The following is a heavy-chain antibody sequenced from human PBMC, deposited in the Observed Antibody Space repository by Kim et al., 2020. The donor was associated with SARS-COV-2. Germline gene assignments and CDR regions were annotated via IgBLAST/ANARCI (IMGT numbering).Heavy chain of an antibody. V-gene: IGHV3-30*03. CDR3: AGVGIFGVVGYYYYYGMDV. CDR2: ISYDGSNK. J-gene: IGHJ6*02. Sequence: GGSLRLSCAASGFTFSSYGMHWVRQAPGKGLEWVAVISYDGSNKYYADSVKGRFTISRDNSKNTLYLQMNSLRAEDTAVYYCAGVGIFGVVGYYYYYGMDVWGQGTTVTVSS. CDR1: GFTFSSYG. D-gene: IGHD3-3*01.